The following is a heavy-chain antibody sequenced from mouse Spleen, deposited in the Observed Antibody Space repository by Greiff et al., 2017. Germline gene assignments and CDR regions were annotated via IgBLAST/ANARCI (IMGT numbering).Heavy chain of an antibody. J-gene: IGHJ4*01. CDR3: ARKGKLRTYAMDY. Sequence: QVQLQQSGPELVKPGASVKISCKASGYAFSSSWMNWVKQRPGKGLEWIGRIYPGDGDTNYNGKFKGKATLTADKSSSTAYMQLSSLTSEDSAVYFCARKGKLRTYAMDYWGQGTSVTVSS. V-gene: IGHV1-82*01. CDR2: IYPGDGDT. D-gene: IGHD2-4*01. CDR1: GYAFSSSW.